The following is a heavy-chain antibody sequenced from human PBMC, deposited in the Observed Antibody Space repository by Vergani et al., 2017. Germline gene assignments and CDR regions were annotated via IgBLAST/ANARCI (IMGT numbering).Heavy chain of an antibody. V-gene: IGHV4-31*03. Sequence: QVQLQESGPGLVKPSQTLSLTCTVSGGSISSGGYYWSWIRQHPGKGLEWIGYIYYSGSTYYNPSLKSRVTISVDTSKNQFSLKLSSVTAADTAVYYWARDSPGGYYGSEGWFDPWGQGTLVIVSS. D-gene: IGHD3-10*01. CDR2: IYYSGST. CDR1: GGSISSGGYY. CDR3: ARDSPGGYYGSEGWFDP. J-gene: IGHJ5*02.